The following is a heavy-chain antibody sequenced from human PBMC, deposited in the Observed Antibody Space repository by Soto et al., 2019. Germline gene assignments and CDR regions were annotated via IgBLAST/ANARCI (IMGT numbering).Heavy chain of an antibody. CDR2: IIPILGIA. J-gene: IGHJ4*02. CDR1: GGTFSSYT. V-gene: IGHV1-69*08. CDR3: ARDRGYSYGYLYPPFDY. D-gene: IGHD5-18*01. Sequence: QVQLVQSGAEVKKPGSSVKVSCKASGGTFSSYTISWVRQAPGQGLEWMGRIIPILGIANYAQKFHGRVTITADKSTSTAYMELSSLRSEDTAVYYCARDRGYSYGYLYPPFDYWGQGTLVTVSS.